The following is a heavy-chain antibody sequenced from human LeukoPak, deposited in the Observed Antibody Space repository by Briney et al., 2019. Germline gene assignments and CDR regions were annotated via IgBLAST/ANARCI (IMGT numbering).Heavy chain of an antibody. V-gene: IGHV4-39*07. Sequence: SETLSLTCTVSGGSIRSSSYYWGWIRRPPGKGLEWIGRIYTSGSTNYNPSLKSRVTMSADTSKNQFSLKLSSVTAADTAVYYCAREEDSSILFDYWGQGTLVTVSS. CDR3: AREEDSSILFDY. D-gene: IGHD6-6*01. CDR2: IYTSGST. J-gene: IGHJ4*02. CDR1: GGSIRSSSYY.